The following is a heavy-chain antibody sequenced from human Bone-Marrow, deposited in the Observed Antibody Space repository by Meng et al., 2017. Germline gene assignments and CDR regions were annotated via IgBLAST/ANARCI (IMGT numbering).Heavy chain of an antibody. V-gene: IGHV4-34*01. Sequence: QVQCNEWGAGLLKPPETLSLTCDVYGGSFGDYYAWVRQPPGKGLEWIGEIGHSGRTVYSPALKSRVTVSLDTSKDTEQFFLQMKYVTAADTAVYYCTRGQDYIWGPEWGRGTLVTVSS. CDR2: IGHSGRT. D-gene: IGHD3-16*01. J-gene: IGHJ2*01. CDR3: TRGQDYIWGPE. CDR1: GGSFGDYY.